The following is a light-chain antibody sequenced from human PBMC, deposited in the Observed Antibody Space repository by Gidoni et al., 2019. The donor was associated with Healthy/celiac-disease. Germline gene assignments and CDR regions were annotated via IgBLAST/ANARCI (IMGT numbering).Light chain of an antibody. J-gene: IGKJ1*01. CDR2: KAS. CDR1: QSISSW. V-gene: IGKV1-5*03. CDR3: QQYNSYSPT. Sequence: DIQMTQSPSTLSASVGDRVTITCRASQSISSWLAWYQQKPGKAPKLLIYKASSLESGFPSRFSGSGSGTEFTLTISSLQPDDFATYYCQQYNSYSPTFXQXTKVEIK.